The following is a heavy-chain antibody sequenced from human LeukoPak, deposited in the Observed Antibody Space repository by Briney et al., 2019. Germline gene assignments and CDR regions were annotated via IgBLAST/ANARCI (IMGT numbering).Heavy chain of an antibody. D-gene: IGHD3-10*01. J-gene: IGHJ4*02. Sequence: GGSLRLSCAASGFIFSTNAMSWVRQAPGKGLEWVSSIIGSGGSTYYADSVKGRFTISRDNSKNTLYLQMNSLRAEDTAVYYCAKRSSYSGSARLPKTFYFDYWGQGTLVTVSS. V-gene: IGHV3-23*01. CDR1: GFIFSTNA. CDR2: IIGSGGST. CDR3: AKRSSYSGSARLPKTFYFDY.